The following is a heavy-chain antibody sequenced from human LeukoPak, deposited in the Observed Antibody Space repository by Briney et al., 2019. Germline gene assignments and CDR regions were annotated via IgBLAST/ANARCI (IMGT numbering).Heavy chain of an antibody. J-gene: IGHJ5*02. CDR1: GFTFSSYS. Sequence: GGSLRLSCAASGFTFSSYSMNWVRQAPGKGLEWVSSISSSSSYIYYADSVKGRFTISRDNAKNSLYLQMNSLRAEDTAVYYCARELHELPGWFDPWGQGTLVTVSS. CDR3: ARELHELPGWFDP. CDR2: ISSSSSYI. V-gene: IGHV3-21*01. D-gene: IGHD1-1*01.